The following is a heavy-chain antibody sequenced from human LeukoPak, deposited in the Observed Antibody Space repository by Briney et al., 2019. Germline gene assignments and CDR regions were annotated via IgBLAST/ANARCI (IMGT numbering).Heavy chain of an antibody. Sequence: SETLSLTCTVSGGSISSYYWSWIRPPPGKGLECSGNIYYSGSTNYNPSLKRRVTISVDTSKNQFSLQLSSGSAADTAVYYCARGWFREPHYYFDYWGQRTLVTVSS. V-gene: IGHV4-59*01. D-gene: IGHD3-10*01. CDR3: ARGWFREPHYYFDY. J-gene: IGHJ4*02. CDR1: GGSISSYY. CDR2: IYYSGST.